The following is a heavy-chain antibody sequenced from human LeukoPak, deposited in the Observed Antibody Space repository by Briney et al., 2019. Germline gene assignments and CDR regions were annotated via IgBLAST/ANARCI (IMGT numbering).Heavy chain of an antibody. CDR3: ARQGGSYLNYFDY. D-gene: IGHD1-26*01. Sequence: SETLSLTCTVSGGSISSYYWSWIRQPPGKGLEWIGYIYYSGSTNYNPSLRSRVTISVDTSKNQFSLKLTSVTAADTAVYYCARQGGSYLNYFDYWGQGILVTVSS. CDR1: GGSISSYY. CDR2: IYYSGST. J-gene: IGHJ4*02. V-gene: IGHV4-59*08.